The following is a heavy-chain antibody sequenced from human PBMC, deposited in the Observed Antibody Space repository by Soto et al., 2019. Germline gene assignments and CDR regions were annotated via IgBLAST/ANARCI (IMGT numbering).Heavy chain of an antibody. CDR1: GDTFTSYG. Sequence: ASVKVSCKAAGDTFTSYGISWVRQAPGQGREWMGWINADNGNTNYAQKLQGRVTITTDTSTSTAYMELSSLRSEDTAVYYCARTNFFSRTTYDSSRPWRQGTLVTVS. J-gene: IGHJ5*02. CDR3: ARTNFFSRTTYDSSRP. V-gene: IGHV1-18*01. D-gene: IGHD3-22*01. CDR2: INADNGNT.